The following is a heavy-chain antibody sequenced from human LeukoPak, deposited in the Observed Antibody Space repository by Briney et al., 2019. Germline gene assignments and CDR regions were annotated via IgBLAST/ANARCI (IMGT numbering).Heavy chain of an antibody. CDR3: ARAGLGYCSSTSCYTPFDY. CDR2: IYHSGST. D-gene: IGHD2-2*02. V-gene: IGHV4-30-2*01. J-gene: IGHJ4*02. CDR1: GGSISSGGYY. Sequence: SETLSLTCTVSGGSISSGGYYWSWIRQPPGKGLEWIGYIYHSGSTYYNPSLKSRVTISVDRSKNQFSLKLSSVTAADTAVYYCARAGLGYCSSTSCYTPFDYWGQGTLVTVSS.